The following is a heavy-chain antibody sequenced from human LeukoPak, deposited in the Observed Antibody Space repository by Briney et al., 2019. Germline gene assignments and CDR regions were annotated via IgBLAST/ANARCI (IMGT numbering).Heavy chain of an antibody. V-gene: IGHV4-61*02. CDR3: ARVVVVPAASPFSGYFDY. J-gene: IGHJ4*02. CDR2: IYTSGST. Sequence: KPSQTLSLTCTVSGGSISSGSYYWSWIRQPAGKGLEWIGRIYTSGSTNYNPSLKSRVTISVDTSKNQFSLKLSSVTAADTAVYYCARVVVVPAASPFSGYFDYWGQGTLVTVSS. D-gene: IGHD2-2*01. CDR1: GGSISSGSYY.